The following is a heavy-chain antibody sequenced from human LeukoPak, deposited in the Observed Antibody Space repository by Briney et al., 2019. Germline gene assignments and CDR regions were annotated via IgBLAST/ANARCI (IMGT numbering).Heavy chain of an antibody. CDR2: INPNSGGT. V-gene: IGHV1-2*02. CDR3: ARYVYCSSTSCYVKNAFDI. J-gene: IGHJ3*02. Sequence: ASVKVSCKASGYTFTGYYMHWVRQAPGQGLEWMGWINPNSGGTNYAQKFQGRVTMTRDTSISTAYRELSRLRSDDTAVYYCARYVYCSSTSCYVKNAFDIWGQGTMVTVSS. D-gene: IGHD2-2*01. CDR1: GYTFTGYY.